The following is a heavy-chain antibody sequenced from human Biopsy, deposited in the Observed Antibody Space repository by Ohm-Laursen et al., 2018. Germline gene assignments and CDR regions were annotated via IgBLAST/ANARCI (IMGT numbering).Heavy chain of an antibody. Sequence: EASVKVSCKTSGYTFTGYHVHWVRQAPGQGLEWMGWINAKTGDTKYAQKFQGRVTMTRDTSISTAYVDLSRLRSDGTAVYYCTRGGYYYYSLAYYYWFDPWGQGTLVTVSS. CDR2: INAKTGDT. CDR1: GYTFTGYH. V-gene: IGHV1-2*02. CDR3: TRGGYYYYSLAYYYWFDP. D-gene: IGHD3-22*01. J-gene: IGHJ5*02.